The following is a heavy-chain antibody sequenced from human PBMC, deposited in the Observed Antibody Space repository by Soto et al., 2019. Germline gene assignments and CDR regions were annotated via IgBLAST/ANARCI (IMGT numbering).Heavy chain of an antibody. CDR2: IRKQANIYTT. J-gene: IGHJ4*02. V-gene: IGHV3-72*01. CDR1: GFTFSDHY. D-gene: IGHD2-2*01. CDR3: ARSGSSTSCYDY. Sequence: HPGGSLRLSCVGSGFTFSDHYIDWVRQAPGKGLEWVGRIRKQANIYTTHYAASVQGRFTISRDDPKNSLYLQMNSLKTEDTAVYYCARSGSSTSCYDYWGQGTLVTVSS.